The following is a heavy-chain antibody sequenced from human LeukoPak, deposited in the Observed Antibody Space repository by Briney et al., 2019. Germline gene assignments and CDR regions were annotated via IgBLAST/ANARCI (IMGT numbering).Heavy chain of an antibody. D-gene: IGHD2-15*01. CDR3: PSGGSYFPPYSFEP. CDR1: SASLSGYY. CDR2: INPSGDS. Sequence: PSETLSLTCGVYSASLSGYYWSWIRQPPGKGLEWIGAINPSGDSQYNPSLKSRVTISLDTSKLQFSLNLTSVTAADRAVYYCPSGGSYFPPYSFEPWDQGTLVTVSP. J-gene: IGHJ5*02. V-gene: IGHV4-34*01.